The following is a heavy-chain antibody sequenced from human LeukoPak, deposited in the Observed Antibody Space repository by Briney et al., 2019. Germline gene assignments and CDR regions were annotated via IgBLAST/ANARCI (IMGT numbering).Heavy chain of an antibody. Sequence: PSETLSLTCTVSGGSISSSSYYWGWIRQPPGKGLEWIGSIYYSGNTYYNPSLKSRVTISVDTSKTQFSLKLSSVTAADTAVYYCARDRGSGSYTQYYFDYWGQGTLVTVSS. V-gene: IGHV4-39*07. J-gene: IGHJ4*02. CDR2: IYYSGNT. CDR3: ARDRGSGSYTQYYFDY. CDR1: GGSISSSSYY. D-gene: IGHD3-10*01.